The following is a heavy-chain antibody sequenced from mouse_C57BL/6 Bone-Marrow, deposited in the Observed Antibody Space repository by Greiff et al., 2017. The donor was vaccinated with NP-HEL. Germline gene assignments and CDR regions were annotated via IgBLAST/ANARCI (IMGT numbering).Heavy chain of an antibody. V-gene: IGHV1-55*01. J-gene: IGHJ1*03. Sequence: QVQLQQSGAELVKPGASVKMSCKASGYTFTSYWITWVKQRPGQGLEWIGDIYPGSGSTNYNEKFKSKATLTVDTSSSTAYMQLSSLTSEDSAVYYCARAVVAPYWDFDVWGTGTTVTVSS. D-gene: IGHD1-1*01. CDR2: IYPGSGST. CDR3: ARAVVAPYWDFDV. CDR1: GYTFTSYW.